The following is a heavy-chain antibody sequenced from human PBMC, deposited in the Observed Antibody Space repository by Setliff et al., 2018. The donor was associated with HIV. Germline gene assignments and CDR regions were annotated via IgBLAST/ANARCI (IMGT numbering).Heavy chain of an antibody. CDR1: GFTFSSYG. D-gene: IGHD1-26*01. CDR3: AKGMKGASDY. CDR2: ISYDGSNK. Sequence: VGSLRLSCAASGFTFSSYGMHWVRQAPGKGLEWVAVISYDGSNKYYADSVKGRFTISRDNSKNTLYLQMNSLRAEDTAVYYCAKGMKGASDYWGQGTLVTVSS. V-gene: IGHV3-30*18. J-gene: IGHJ4*02.